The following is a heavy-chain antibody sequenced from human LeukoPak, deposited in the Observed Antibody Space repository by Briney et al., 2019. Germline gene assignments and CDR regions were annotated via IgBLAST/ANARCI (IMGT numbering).Heavy chain of an antibody. J-gene: IGHJ4*02. CDR3: VREVGGWNRFDF. V-gene: IGHV4-39*02. D-gene: IGHD6-19*01. CDR2: IYYSGST. Sequence: NASETLSLTCTVSGGSISSSSYYWGWIRQPPGKGLEWIGSIYYSGSTYYNPSLKSRVTISVDTSKNQFSLKLSSVTAADTAVYYCVREVGGWNRFDFWGQGTLVTVSS. CDR1: GGSISSSSYY.